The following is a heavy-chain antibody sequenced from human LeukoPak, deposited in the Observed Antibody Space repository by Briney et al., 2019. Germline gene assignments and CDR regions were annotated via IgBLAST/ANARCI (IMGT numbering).Heavy chain of an antibody. Sequence: ASVKVSCKASGFTFAAYYIHWVRRAPGQGLEWMGRINPSSGATDYARHFQGRVTMTRDRSLNTAYMELSSLRSDDTAVYYCARDAGSSGWTRFDYWGQGTLVTVSS. V-gene: IGHV1-2*06. CDR1: GFTFAAYY. J-gene: IGHJ4*02. CDR3: ARDAGSSGWTRFDY. D-gene: IGHD6-19*01. CDR2: INPSSGAT.